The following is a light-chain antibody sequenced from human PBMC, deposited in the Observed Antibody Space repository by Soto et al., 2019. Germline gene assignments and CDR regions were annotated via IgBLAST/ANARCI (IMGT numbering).Light chain of an antibody. CDR2: DVS. J-gene: IGLJ2*01. CDR3: CSYAGTYTFP. CDR1: SSDVGGYNY. V-gene: IGLV2-11*01. Sequence: QSVLTQPRSVSGSPGQSVTISCTGISSDVGGYNYVSWYQHHPGKAPKLIMFDVSKRPSGVPDRFSGSKSGNTASLTISGLQAEDEADYYCCSYAGTYTFPIGGGTKLTVL.